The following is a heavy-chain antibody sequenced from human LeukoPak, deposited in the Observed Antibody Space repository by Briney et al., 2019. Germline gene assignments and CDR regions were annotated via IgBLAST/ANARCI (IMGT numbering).Heavy chain of an antibody. D-gene: IGHD3-22*01. CDR3: ARTKTYYYDSSGYPHWFDP. Sequence: KPSETLSLTCTVSGGSISSYYWSWIRQPPGKGLEWIGYIYYSGSTNYNPSLKSRVTISVDTSKNQFSLKLSSVTAADTAVYYCARTKTYYYDSSGYPHWFDPWGQGTLVTVSS. V-gene: IGHV4-59*08. CDR1: GGSISSYY. J-gene: IGHJ5*02. CDR2: IYYSGST.